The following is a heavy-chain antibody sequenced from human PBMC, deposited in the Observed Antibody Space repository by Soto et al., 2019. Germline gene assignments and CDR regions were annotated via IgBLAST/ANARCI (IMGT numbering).Heavy chain of an antibody. CDR1: NGSFSGYY. CDR2: IIHSGST. D-gene: IGHD1-26*01. J-gene: IGHJ3*02. Sequence: QVQLHQWGAGLLKPSETLSLTCTIYNGSFSGYYWGWLRQPPGKGLEWIGHIIHSGSTTYNPSLKSRVTIAVDTSENHFSLRLSSMTAADTAVYYCARTKGLRRHGAMDIWGQGTMVTISS. CDR3: ARTKGLRRHGAMDI. V-gene: IGHV4-34*12.